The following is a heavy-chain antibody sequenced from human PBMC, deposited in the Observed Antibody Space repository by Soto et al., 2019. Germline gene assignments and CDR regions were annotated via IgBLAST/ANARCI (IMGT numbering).Heavy chain of an antibody. CDR3: ARGDGDCSGGSCSAFDT. CDR1: GYTFTGYY. Sequence: ASVKVSCKASGYTFTGYYMHWVRQAPGQGLEWMGWINPNSGGTNYAQKFQGWVTMTRDTSISTAYMELSRLRSDDTAVYYCARGDGDCSGGSCSAFDTWGKGTMVTVSS. D-gene: IGHD2-15*01. V-gene: IGHV1-2*04. CDR2: INPNSGGT. J-gene: IGHJ3*02.